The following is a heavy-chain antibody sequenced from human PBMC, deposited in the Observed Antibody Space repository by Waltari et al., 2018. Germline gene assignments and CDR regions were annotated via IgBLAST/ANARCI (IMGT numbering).Heavy chain of an antibody. D-gene: IGHD2-15*01. CDR2: ISSSGSTI. CDR1: GFPFSGSE. V-gene: IGHV3-48*03. J-gene: IGHJ4*02. Sequence: EVKLVESGGGLVQPGGSLRLSCAALGFPFSGSEMNWVRKAPGKGLEWVSYISSSGSTIYYADSVKGRVTISRDNAKNSLYLQMNSLRAEDTAVYYCARARPGGNPDYWGQGTLVTVSS. CDR3: ARARPGGNPDY.